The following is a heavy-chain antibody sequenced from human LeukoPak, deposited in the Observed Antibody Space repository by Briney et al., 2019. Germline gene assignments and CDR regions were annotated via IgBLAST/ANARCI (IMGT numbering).Heavy chain of an antibody. J-gene: IGHJ5*02. CDR1: GDSISSTNW. Sequence: PSETLSLTCAVSGDSISSTNWWSWVRQSPGKGLEWIGEIFHSGGSNYNPSLQSRVTLSVDKPKNQFSLKLTSVTAADTAMYYCARVGRGYYDSSGYCVSWGQGTLVTVST. V-gene: IGHV4-4*02. D-gene: IGHD3-22*01. CDR2: IFHSGGS. CDR3: ARVGRGYYDSSGYCVS.